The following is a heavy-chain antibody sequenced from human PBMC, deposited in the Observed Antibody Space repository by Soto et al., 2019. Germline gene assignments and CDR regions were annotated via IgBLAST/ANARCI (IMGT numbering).Heavy chain of an antibody. V-gene: IGHV3-74*01. CDR2: IDTDGSST. D-gene: IGHD3-10*01. Sequence: GGSLRLSCAASGFTFSSYWMHWVRQAPGKGLVWVSRIDTDGSSTSYADSVKGRFTISRDNAKNTLSLQMNTLRAEDTAAYYCARDRSYIDYWGQGTLVTSPQ. CDR1: GFTFSSYW. CDR3: ARDRSYIDY. J-gene: IGHJ4*02.